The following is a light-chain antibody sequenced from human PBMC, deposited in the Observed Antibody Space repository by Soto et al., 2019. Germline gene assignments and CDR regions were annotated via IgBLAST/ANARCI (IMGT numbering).Light chain of an antibody. CDR3: LQSTQLPWT. J-gene: IGKJ1*01. CDR2: EVS. Sequence: EIVLTQTPLSLSVTPGQPASISCKSSQNLLHSDGRTFLYWYLQKPGQSPQLLIYEVSNRFSGVPGRFSGRGSGTDFTLKVSRVEAEDVGVYYCLQSTQLPWTFGQGTKVEI. CDR1: QNLLHSDGRTF. V-gene: IGKV2D-29*02.